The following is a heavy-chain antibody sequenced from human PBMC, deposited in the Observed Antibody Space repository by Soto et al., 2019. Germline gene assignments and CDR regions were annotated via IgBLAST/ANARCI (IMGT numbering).Heavy chain of an antibody. D-gene: IGHD6-13*01. J-gene: IGHJ2*01. V-gene: IGHV3-23*01. CDR2: IGGSGGST. CDR3: AKEVAAVGTVRSGPTQYWYFDL. CDR1: GLPFRSYA. Sequence: VQLLESGGGLVQPGGSLRLSCAASGLPFRSYAMSWVGRAPGRGLRGVSAIGGSGGSTNYADSVKGRFTISRDNSKNTLYLQMNSLRAEDTAVYYCAKEVAAVGTVRSGPTQYWYFDLWGRGTLVTVSS.